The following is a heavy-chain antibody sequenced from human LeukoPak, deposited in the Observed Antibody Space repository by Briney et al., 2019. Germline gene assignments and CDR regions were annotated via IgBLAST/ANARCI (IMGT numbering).Heavy chain of an antibody. Sequence: ASVKVSCKASGYTFTGYYIHWVRQAPGQGLEWMAWIYPDSGGTYYAQRFQGGVTMTRDTSINTAYMELSRLRSDDSAVYYCARGGGNLPIYAFDFWGQGSMVTVSS. V-gene: IGHV1-2*02. CDR3: ARGGGNLPIYAFDF. D-gene: IGHD4-23*01. J-gene: IGHJ3*01. CDR2: IYPDSGGT. CDR1: GYTFTGYY.